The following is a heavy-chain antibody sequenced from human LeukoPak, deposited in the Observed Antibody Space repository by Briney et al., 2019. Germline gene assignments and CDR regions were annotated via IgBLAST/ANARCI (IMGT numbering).Heavy chain of an antibody. J-gene: IGHJ5*02. Sequence: GGSLRLSCAASGFTFSSYGMHWVRQAPGKGLEWVAVIWYDGSNKYYADSVKGRFTISRDNSKNTLYLQMNSLRAEDTAVCYCARDGSYGDYVVGVNWFDPWGQGTLLTVSS. D-gene: IGHD4-17*01. CDR3: ARDGSYGDYVVGVNWFDP. CDR2: IWYDGSNK. V-gene: IGHV3-33*01. CDR1: GFTFSSYG.